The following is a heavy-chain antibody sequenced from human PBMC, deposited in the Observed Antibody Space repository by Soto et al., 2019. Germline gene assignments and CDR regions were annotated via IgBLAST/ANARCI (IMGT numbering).Heavy chain of an antibody. D-gene: IGHD3-3*01. CDR1: GYGFTSYW. J-gene: IGHJ4*02. CDR2: IYPGDSDT. CDR3: ARLSAYDFWSGYQTTYYFDY. V-gene: IGHV5-51*01. Sequence: GESLKISCKGSGYGFTSYWIGWVRQMPGKGLEWMGIIYPGDSDTRYSPSFQGQVTISADKSISTAYLQWSSLKASDTAMYYCARLSAYDFWSGYQTTYYFDYWGQGTLVTVSS.